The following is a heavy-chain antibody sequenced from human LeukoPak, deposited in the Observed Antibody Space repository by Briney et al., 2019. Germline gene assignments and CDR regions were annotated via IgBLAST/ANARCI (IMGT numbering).Heavy chain of an antibody. Sequence: SETLPLTCSVSGYHISSGHYWGWVRQPPGKGLEWIGSFHHSGSTYYNPSLKSRVTISVDTSKNRFSLTLSSVTAADTAVYYCARAHASSVRGVAYYYNYYMDVWGRGTTVTISS. D-gene: IGHD3-10*01. V-gene: IGHV4-38-2*02. CDR2: FHHSGST. CDR1: GYHISSGHY. J-gene: IGHJ6*03. CDR3: ARAHASSVRGVAYYYNYYMDV.